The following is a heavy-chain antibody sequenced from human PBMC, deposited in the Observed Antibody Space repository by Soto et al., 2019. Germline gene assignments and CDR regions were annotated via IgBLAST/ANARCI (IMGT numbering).Heavy chain of an antibody. J-gene: IGHJ2*01. CDR2: INWNSGNI. D-gene: IGHD4-17*01. V-gene: IGHV3-9*01. CDR1: GLNFENYA. Sequence: VRLEESGGGLVQPGRSLRLSCAASGLNFENYAMHWVRQVPGKGLEWVSGINWNSGNIVYADSVKGRFTTSRDNTKNSLYLQMNSLRAEDTALYYCAKGDYGDWYFDLWGRGTLVTVSS. CDR3: AKGDYGDWYFDL.